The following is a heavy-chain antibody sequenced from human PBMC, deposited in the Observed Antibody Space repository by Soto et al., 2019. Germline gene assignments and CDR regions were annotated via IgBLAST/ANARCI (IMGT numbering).Heavy chain of an antibody. CDR2: ISYDGSNK. CDR3: AKGLEGAAAGTFDYGMDV. D-gene: IGHD6-13*01. J-gene: IGHJ6*02. Sequence: QVQLVESGGGVVQPGRSLRLSCAASGFTFSSYGLPGVRRAPGKGLGWVAVISYDGSNKYYADSVKGRFTISRDNSKNTLYLQMNSLRAEDTAVYYCAKGLEGAAAGTFDYGMDVWGQGTTVTVSS. CDR1: GFTFSSYG. V-gene: IGHV3-30*18.